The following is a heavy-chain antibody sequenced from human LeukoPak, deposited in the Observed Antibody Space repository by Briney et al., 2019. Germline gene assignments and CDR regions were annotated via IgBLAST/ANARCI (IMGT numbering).Heavy chain of an antibody. V-gene: IGHV3-48*03. CDR3: VRGGYCSSSICYSFNAFDV. Sequence: GGSLRLSCRASGFTFSSHEMNWVRQAPGKGLEWPSYISNGDDNIYYADPMKGRFTISRDNAKNSLFLQMYSLRAEDTAVYYCVRGGYCSSSICYSFNAFDVWGQGTTVTVSP. CDR1: GFTFSSHE. D-gene: IGHD2-2*01. J-gene: IGHJ3*01. CDR2: ISNGDDNI.